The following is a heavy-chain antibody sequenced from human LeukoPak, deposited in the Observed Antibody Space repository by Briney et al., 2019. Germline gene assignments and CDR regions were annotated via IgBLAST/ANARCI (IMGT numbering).Heavy chain of an antibody. CDR2: INPSGGTT. V-gene: IGHV1-46*01. CDR1: GYTFPNYY. D-gene: IGHD3-9*01. CDR3: ARGGTLTGYSIFDY. Sequence: ASVKVSCKASGYTFPNYYMHWVRQAPGQGLEWMGIINPSGGTTAYAQKFQGRVTMTRDTSTSTVYMELSSLRSEDTAVYYCARGGTLTGYSIFDYWGQGTLVTVTS. J-gene: IGHJ4*02.